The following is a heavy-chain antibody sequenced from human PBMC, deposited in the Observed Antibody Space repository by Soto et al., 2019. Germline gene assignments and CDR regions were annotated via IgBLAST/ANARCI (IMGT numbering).Heavy chain of an antibody. Sequence: GGSLRLSYAASGFTFADAWINWVRQAPGKGLEWVGRIKSKTDGGTTDYAEPVKGRFAISRDDSNNMVYLQMNSLKIEDTAVYYCTTDSYSTIIIVRFDYWGHGTLVTVSS. D-gene: IGHD3-22*01. J-gene: IGHJ4*01. CDR1: GFTFADAW. CDR3: TTDSYSTIIIVRFDY. V-gene: IGHV3-15*07. CDR2: IKSKTDGGTT.